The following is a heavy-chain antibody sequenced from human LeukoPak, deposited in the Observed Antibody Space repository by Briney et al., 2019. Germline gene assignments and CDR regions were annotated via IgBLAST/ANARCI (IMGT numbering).Heavy chain of an antibody. V-gene: IGHV3-21*01. CDR1: GFTFSSYS. CDR2: ISSSSSYI. D-gene: IGHD6-13*01. J-gene: IGHJ4*02. CDR3: AGTLQSSSPYYFDY. Sequence: GGSLRLSCAASGFTFSSYSMNRVRQAPGKGLEWVSSISSSSSYIYYADSVKGRFTISRDNAKNSLYLQMNSLRAEDTAVYYCAGTLQSSSPYYFDYWGQGTLVTVSS.